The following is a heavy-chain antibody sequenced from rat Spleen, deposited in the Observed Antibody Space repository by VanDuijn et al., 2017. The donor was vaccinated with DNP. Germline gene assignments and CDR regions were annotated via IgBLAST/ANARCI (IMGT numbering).Heavy chain of an antibody. V-gene: IGHV5-31*01. CDR1: GFIFSNYW. Sequence: EVQLVESGGGPVQPGRSLKLSCVASGFIFSNYWMTWIRQAPGKGLEWVASISTGGGNTYYRDSVKGRFTISRDNAKSTLYLQMDSLRSEDTATYYCASEVITIAAISPFAYWGQGTLVTVSS. D-gene: IGHD1-2*01. CDR3: ASEVITIAAISPFAY. J-gene: IGHJ3*01. CDR2: ISTGGGNT.